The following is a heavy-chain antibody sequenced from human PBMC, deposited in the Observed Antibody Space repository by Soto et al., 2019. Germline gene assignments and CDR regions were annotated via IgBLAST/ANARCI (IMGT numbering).Heavy chain of an antibody. D-gene: IGHD4-4*01. CDR3: ARSPPGDSKTNWFDP. J-gene: IGHJ5*02. CDR1: GYTFTDYY. V-gene: IGHV1-2*02. CDR2: INPNSGGT. Sequence: QVQLVQSGAEVKKPGASVKVSCKASGYTFTDYYIHWVRQAPGQGLEWMGWINPNSGGTKYAQKFQGRVTMTRDTSISPAYMELSRLRSDDTAVYYCARSPPGDSKTNWFDPWGQGTLVTVSS.